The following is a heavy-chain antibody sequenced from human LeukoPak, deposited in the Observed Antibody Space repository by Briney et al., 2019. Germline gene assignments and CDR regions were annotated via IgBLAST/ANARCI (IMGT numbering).Heavy chain of an antibody. J-gene: IGHJ4*02. CDR3: TRGPWGDY. D-gene: IGHD3-10*01. CDR2: IRGKVYGGTT. Sequence: GGSLRLSCTASGFTFGDNAMSWFRQAPGKGLEWVSFIRGKVYGGTTEYAASVKGRFTISRDDSKSIAYLQMNNLKIEDTAVYYCTRGPWGDYWGQGTLVTVSS. V-gene: IGHV3-49*03. CDR1: GFTFGDNA.